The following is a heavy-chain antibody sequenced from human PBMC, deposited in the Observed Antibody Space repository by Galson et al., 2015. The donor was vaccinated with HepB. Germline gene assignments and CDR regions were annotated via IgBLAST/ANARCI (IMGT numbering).Heavy chain of an antibody. CDR1: GGTFSSYA. J-gene: IGHJ4*02. V-gene: IGHV1-69*04. CDR2: IIPILGIA. Sequence: SVKVSCKASGGTFSSYAISWVRQAPGQGLEWMGRIIPILGIANYAQKFQGRVTITADKSTSTAYMELSSLRSEDTAVYYCARDYFSYDSSGYPVFDYWGQGTLVTVSS. CDR3: ARDYFSYDSSGYPVFDY. D-gene: IGHD3-22*01.